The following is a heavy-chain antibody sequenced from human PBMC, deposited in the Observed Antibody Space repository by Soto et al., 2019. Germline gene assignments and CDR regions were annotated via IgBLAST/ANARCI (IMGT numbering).Heavy chain of an antibody. J-gene: IGHJ2*01. Sequence: EVQLLDSGGGFVQPGGSLRLSCAASGITFSGYSLTWGPPASGEGPEGGSAISGGGDATFYADSVKGRFTISRDNSKNTLYLQMNTLRAEDTAVYYCARKVSGSTGRPDLWYFDLWGRGTLVTVSS. V-gene: IGHV3-23*01. D-gene: IGHD3-10*01. CDR3: ARKVSGSTGRPDLWYFDL. CDR2: ISGGGDAT. CDR1: GITFSGYS.